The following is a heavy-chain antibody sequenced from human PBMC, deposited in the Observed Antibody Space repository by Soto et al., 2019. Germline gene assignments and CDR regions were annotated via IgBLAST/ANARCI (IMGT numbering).Heavy chain of an antibody. V-gene: IGHV3-64D*06. Sequence: LRLSCSASGFTFSSYAMHWVRQAPGKGLEYVSAISSNGGSTYYADSVKGRFTISRDNSKNTLYLQMSSLRAEDTAVYYCVKALRYFDWLPDFDYWGQGTLVTVSS. D-gene: IGHD3-9*01. J-gene: IGHJ4*02. CDR3: VKALRYFDWLPDFDY. CDR2: ISSNGGST. CDR1: GFTFSSYA.